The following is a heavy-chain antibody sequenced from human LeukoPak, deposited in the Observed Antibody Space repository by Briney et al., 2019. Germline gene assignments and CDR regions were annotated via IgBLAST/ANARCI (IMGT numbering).Heavy chain of an antibody. CDR1: GFTFSSYG. CDR2: ISDSGGST. D-gene: IGHD3-22*01. J-gene: IGHJ4*02. Sequence: GGSLRLSCAASGFTFSSYGMTWVRQPPGKGLEWISAISDSGGSTYYADSVKGRFTISRDNSKNTLYLQMNSLRAEDTAVYYCAKGYYDSSGYGPVDYWGQGTLVTVSS. CDR3: AKGYYDSSGYGPVDY. V-gene: IGHV3-23*01.